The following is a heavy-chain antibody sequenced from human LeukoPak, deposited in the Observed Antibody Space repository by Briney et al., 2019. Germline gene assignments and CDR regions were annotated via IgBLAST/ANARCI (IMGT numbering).Heavy chain of an antibody. D-gene: IGHD6-19*01. CDR1: GFTFSSYG. J-gene: IGHJ4*02. Sequence: PGRSLRLSCAASGFTFSSYGMHWVRQAPGKGLEWVAVISYDGSNKYYADSVKGRFTISRDNSKNTLYLQMNSLRAEDTAVYYCASTSGWYEPIDYWGQGTLVTVSP. CDR3: ASTSGWYEPIDY. CDR2: ISYDGSNK. V-gene: IGHV3-30*03.